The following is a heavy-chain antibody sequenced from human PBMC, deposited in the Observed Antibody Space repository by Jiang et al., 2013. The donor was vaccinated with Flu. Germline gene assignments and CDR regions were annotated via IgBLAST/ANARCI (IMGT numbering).Heavy chain of an antibody. J-gene: IGHJ5*02. D-gene: IGHD3-16*01. V-gene: IGHV1-3*04. CDR1: GYSFTTYA. CDR2: INTDHGGT. CDR3: ARMIYSGFGGVFYHWFDP. Sequence: QSGAEVKKPGASVTISCKASGYSFTTYAMHWVRLAPGQRLEWLGWINTDHGGTRYSQKFQGRVTFTRDTSANTAYMELNSLTSEDTGVYYCARMIYSGFGGVFYHWFDPWGQG.